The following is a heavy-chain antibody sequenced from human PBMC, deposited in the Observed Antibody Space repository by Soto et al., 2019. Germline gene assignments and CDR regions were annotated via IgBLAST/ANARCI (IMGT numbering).Heavy chain of an antibody. CDR2: ISAYNGNT. CDR1: GYTFTSYG. Sequence: ASVKVSCKASGYTFTSYGISWVRQAPGQGLEWMGWISAYNGNTNYAQKLQGRVTMTTDTSTSTAYMELRSLRSDDTAGYYCARVCSGGSCFLAAFDIWGQGTMVTVSS. CDR3: ARVCSGGSCFLAAFDI. J-gene: IGHJ3*02. V-gene: IGHV1-18*01. D-gene: IGHD2-15*01.